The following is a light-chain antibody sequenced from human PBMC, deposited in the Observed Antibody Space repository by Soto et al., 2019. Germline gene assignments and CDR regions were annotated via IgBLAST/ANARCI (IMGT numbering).Light chain of an antibody. CDR1: SSDIGYYNY. CDR3: SSKKIDSTDL. CDR2: QVT. Sequence: QTVLTESASLSGSPGQSITISCTGTSSDIGYYNYVSWFQQHPGKAPKLIISQVTNRPSGISTRFSGSKSGNTASLTISGLQAEDEALYYCSSKKIDSTDLFGPGTKVTV. J-gene: IGLJ1*01. V-gene: IGLV2-14*01.